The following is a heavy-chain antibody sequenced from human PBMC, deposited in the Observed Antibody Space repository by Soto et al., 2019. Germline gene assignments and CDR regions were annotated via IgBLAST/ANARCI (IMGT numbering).Heavy chain of an antibody. J-gene: IGHJ6*02. CDR2: IYYSGST. CDR1: GGSISSGGYY. D-gene: IGHD2-21*02. CDR3: ARAVIVVVAATRYYYYGMDV. Sequence: QVQLQESGPGLVKPSQTLSLTCTVSGGSISSGGYYWSWIRQHPGKGLEWIGYIYYSGSTYYNPSLKSRVTIQVDTSKNQISLKLSYVTAADTAVYYCARAVIVVVAATRYYYYGMDVWGQGTTVTVSS. V-gene: IGHV4-31*03.